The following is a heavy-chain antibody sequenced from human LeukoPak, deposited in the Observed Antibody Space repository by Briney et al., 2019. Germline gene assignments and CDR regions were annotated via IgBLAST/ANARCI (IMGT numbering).Heavy chain of an antibody. CDR1: GGTFSSYA. J-gene: IGHJ6*02. V-gene: IGHV1-69*01. D-gene: IGHD2-2*01. CDR3: AAGYCSSTSCYVPYYYYGMDV. CDR2: IIPIFGTA. Sequence: SVKVSCKASGGTFSSYAISWVRQAPGQGLEWMGGIIPIFGTANYAQKFQGRVTITADESTSTAYMELSSLRSEDTAVYYCAAGYCSSTSCYVPYYYYGMDVWGQGTTVTVSS.